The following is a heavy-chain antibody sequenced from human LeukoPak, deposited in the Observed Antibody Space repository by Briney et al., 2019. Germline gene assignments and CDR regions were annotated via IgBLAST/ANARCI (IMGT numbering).Heavy chain of an antibody. V-gene: IGHV1-8*01. J-gene: IGHJ3*02. CDR2: MNPNSGNT. D-gene: IGHD3-16*01. Sequence: GASVKVSCKASGYTFTSYDINWVRQATGQGPEWMGWMNPNSGNTGYAQKFQGRVTMTRDTSLRTAYMELTSLRDEATAMYSCARTGYNDKAFDIWGQGTMVTVSA. CDR1: GYTFTSYD. CDR3: ARTGYNDKAFDI.